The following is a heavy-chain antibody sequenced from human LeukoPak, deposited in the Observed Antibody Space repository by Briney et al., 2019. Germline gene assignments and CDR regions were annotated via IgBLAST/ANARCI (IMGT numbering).Heavy chain of an antibody. V-gene: IGHV5-51*01. CDR2: IYPGDSDT. J-gene: IGHJ4*02. Sequence: GESLKISCKGSGYSFTSYWIGWVRQMPGKGLEWMGIIYPGDSDTRYSPSFQGQVTISADKSISTAYLQWSSLKASDTAMYYCARRQTTRGLGIAAAGVDYWGQGTLVTVSS. D-gene: IGHD6-13*01. CDR1: GYSFTSYW. CDR3: ARRQTTRGLGIAAAGVDY.